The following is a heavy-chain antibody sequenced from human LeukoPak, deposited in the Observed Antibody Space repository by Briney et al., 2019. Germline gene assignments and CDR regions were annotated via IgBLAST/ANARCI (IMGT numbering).Heavy chain of an antibody. V-gene: IGHV3-48*01. J-gene: IGHJ3*02. CDR1: GFTFSTYS. CDR3: VKRTVGAGFDI. CDR2: ISSSRSPI. D-gene: IGHD4-11*01. Sequence: GGSLRLSCAASGFTFSTYSMNWVRQAPGKGLEWISYISSSRSPIYYADSVKGRFTISRDNSKNTLYLQMNSLRAEDTAVHYCVKRTVGAGFDIWGQGTMVTVSS.